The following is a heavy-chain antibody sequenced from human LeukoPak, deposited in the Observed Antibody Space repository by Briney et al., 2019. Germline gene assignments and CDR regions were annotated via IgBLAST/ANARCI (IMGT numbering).Heavy chain of an antibody. V-gene: IGHV3-23*01. CDR1: GFTFSSYA. J-gene: IGHJ4*02. Sequence: GGSLRLSCAASGFTFSSYAMSWVRQAPGKGLQWISGISGDGGRTYYADSVEGRFTISRDNPKNTLHLQMNGLRAEDTAVYYCAKAYTFGGAIVRFADDWGQGTLVTVSS. CDR2: ISGDGGRT. D-gene: IGHD3-16*02. CDR3: AKAYTFGGAIVRFADD.